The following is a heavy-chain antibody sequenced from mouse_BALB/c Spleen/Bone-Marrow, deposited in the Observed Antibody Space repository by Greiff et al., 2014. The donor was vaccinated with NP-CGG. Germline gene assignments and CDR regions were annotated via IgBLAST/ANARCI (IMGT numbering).Heavy chain of an antibody. J-gene: IGHJ3*01. D-gene: IGHD2-4*01. V-gene: IGHV5-9-2*01. CDR1: GSTFSNYG. CDR3: ARHAYYDQTEVSFIY. Sequence: EVNVVESGGGLVKSGGSLKLSCAASGSTFSNYGMSWVRQTPEKRLEWVATISGGGSYTFYSDSVKGRFTISRDNAKNNLYLQLSSLRSEDTAVYYCARHAYYDQTEVSFIYWGQGTLVTVSA. CDR2: ISGGGSYT.